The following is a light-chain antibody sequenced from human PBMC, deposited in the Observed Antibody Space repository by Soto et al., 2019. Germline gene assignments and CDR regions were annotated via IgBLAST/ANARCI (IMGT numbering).Light chain of an antibody. CDR2: AAS. CDR1: QTFSNY. CDR3: QQYYSFPWT. Sequence: DIQMTQSPSSVSASVGDRVTITCRASQTFSNYVNWYQQKPGKAPILLIFAASNLESSVPSRFSGSGSGTDFTLTISCLQSEDFATYYCQQYYSFPWTFGQGTKVDIK. J-gene: IGKJ1*01. V-gene: IGKV1-39*01.